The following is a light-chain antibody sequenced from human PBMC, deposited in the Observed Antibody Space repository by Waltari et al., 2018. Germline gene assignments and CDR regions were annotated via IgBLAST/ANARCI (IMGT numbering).Light chain of an antibody. CDR2: DVY. Sequence: QSALTQPASVSGSPGQAIIISCTVTGSDVGGYHYVSWYQQYPGKAPRLIIYDVYNRPSGVSNRFSGSKSDNTASLTISGLQAEDESVYYCSSYTSSGVVFGGGTKLTVL. CDR1: GSDVGGYHY. CDR3: SSYTSSGVV. J-gene: IGLJ2*01. V-gene: IGLV2-14*01.